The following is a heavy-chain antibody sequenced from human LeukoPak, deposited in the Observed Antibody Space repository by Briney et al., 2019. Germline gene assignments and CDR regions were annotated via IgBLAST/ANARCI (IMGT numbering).Heavy chain of an antibody. CDR1: GGSISSSSYY. CDR3: ARAGDGPSPLFDY. V-gene: IGHV4-39*07. CDR2: IYYSGST. D-gene: IGHD5-24*01. J-gene: IGHJ4*02. Sequence: SETLSLTCTVSGGSISSSSYYWGWIRQPPGKGLEWIGSIYYSGSTYYNPSLKSRVSISVDTSKNRFSLKLNSVTAADTAVYYCARAGDGPSPLFDYWGQGTLVTVSS.